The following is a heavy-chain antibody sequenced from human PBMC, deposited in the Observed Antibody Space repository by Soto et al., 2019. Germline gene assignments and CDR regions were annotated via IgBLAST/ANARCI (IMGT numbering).Heavy chain of an antibody. D-gene: IGHD3-3*01. J-gene: IGHJ5*02. CDR2: IYYSGST. Sequence: PSETLSLTCTVSGGSISSGGYYWSWIRQHPGKGLEWIGYIYYSGSTYYNPSLKSRVTISVDTSKNQFSLKLSSVTAADTAVYYCARSLNDFPAWFDPWGQGTLVTVYS. V-gene: IGHV4-31*03. CDR1: GGSISSGGYY. CDR3: ARSLNDFPAWFDP.